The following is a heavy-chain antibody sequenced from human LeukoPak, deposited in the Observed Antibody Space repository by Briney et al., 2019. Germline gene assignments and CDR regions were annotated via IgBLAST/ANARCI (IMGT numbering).Heavy chain of an antibody. CDR1: GFTFDDYG. CDR3: AKEEYQLQDYYNYYMDV. V-gene: IGHV3-23*01. CDR2: ISGSGGST. J-gene: IGHJ6*03. D-gene: IGHD2-2*01. Sequence: GGSLRLSCAASGFTFDDYGMSWVRQAPGKGLEWVSAISGSGGSTYYADSVKGRFTISRDNSKNTLYLQMNSLRAEDTAVYYCAKEEYQLQDYYNYYMDVWGKGTTVTVSS.